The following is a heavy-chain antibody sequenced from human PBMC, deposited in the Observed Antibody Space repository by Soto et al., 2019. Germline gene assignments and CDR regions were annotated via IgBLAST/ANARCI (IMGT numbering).Heavy chain of an antibody. D-gene: IGHD3-10*01. CDR1: GGSFSGYY. J-gene: IGHJ5*02. CDR3: ARSAMVRGVIKMFWFDP. Sequence: QVQLQQWGAGLLKPSETLSLTCAVYGGSFSGYYWSWIRQPPGKGLEWIGEINHSGSTNYNPSLNSRVTISVDTSKNQFSLKLSSVTAADTAVYYCARSAMVRGVIKMFWFDPWGQGTLVTVSS. V-gene: IGHV4-34*01. CDR2: INHSGST.